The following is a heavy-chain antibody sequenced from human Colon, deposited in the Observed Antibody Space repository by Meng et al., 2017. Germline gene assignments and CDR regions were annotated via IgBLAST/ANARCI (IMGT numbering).Heavy chain of an antibody. CDR1: GFTFSTAW. CDR2: IKEDGSAQ. Sequence: GESLKISCAASGFTFSTAWMNWVRQAPGKGLEWVANIKEDGSAQNYVDSVRGRFTISRDNAKNSMYLQMNSLRAEDTAVYYCARDPPVGGAYFDHWGQGKRVNGAS. D-gene: IGHD2-15*01. CDR3: ARDPPVGGAYFDH. J-gene: IGHJ4*02. V-gene: IGHV3-7*01.